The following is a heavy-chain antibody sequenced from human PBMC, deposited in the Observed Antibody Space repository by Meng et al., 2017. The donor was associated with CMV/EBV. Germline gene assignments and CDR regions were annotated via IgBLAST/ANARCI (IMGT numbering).Heavy chain of an antibody. J-gene: IGHJ4*02. Sequence: GESLKISCAASGFTFDDYAMHWVRQAPGKGLVWVSRINSDGSSTSYADSVKGRFTISRDNAKNTLYLQMNSLRAEDTAVYYCARGAHSGSYYFLDFSLPDYWGQGTLVTVSS. D-gene: IGHD1-26*01. CDR3: ARGAHSGSYYFLDFSLPDY. CDR2: INSDGSST. CDR1: GFTFDDYA. V-gene: IGHV3-74*01.